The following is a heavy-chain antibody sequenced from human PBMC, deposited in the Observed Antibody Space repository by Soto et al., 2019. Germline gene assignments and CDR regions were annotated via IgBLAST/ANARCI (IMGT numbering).Heavy chain of an antibody. D-gene: IGHD1-26*01. CDR3: ASSSGNNYGFETNYDFDY. CDR2: IIPIFVTA. Sequence: QVQLVQSGAEVKKPGCSVKVSCKTSGGTLSTYSIVWVRQAPGAGLVWMGGIIPIFVTANYAQKFQDRVTITADKSTNTAFMELSSLKSEDTAMYYCASSSGNNYGFETNYDFDYWGQGTLVTVSS. J-gene: IGHJ4*02. V-gene: IGHV1-69*06. CDR1: GGTLSTYS.